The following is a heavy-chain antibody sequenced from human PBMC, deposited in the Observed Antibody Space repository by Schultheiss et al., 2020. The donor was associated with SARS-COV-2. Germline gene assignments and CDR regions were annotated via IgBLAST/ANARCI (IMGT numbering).Heavy chain of an antibody. CDR2: MNPNSGNT. CDR3: ARGVGGYSGYSHFDP. J-gene: IGHJ5*02. CDR1: GGTFSSYA. V-gene: IGHV1-8*02. Sequence: ASVKVSCKASGGTFSSYAISWVRQATGQGLEWMGWMNPNSGNTGYAQKFQGRVTMTRDTSISTAYMELSRLRSDDTAVYYCARGVGGYSGYSHFDPWGQGTLVTVSS. D-gene: IGHD1-26*01.